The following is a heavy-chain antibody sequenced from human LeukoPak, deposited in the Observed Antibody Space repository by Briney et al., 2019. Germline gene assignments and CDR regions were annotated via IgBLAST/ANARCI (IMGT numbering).Heavy chain of an antibody. CDR2: MNPNSGNT. CDR3: ARGLGLRFLEWLPQWNYYGMDV. Sequence: ASVKVSCKASGYTFTSYDINWVRQAIGQGLEWMGWMNPNSGNTGYAQKFQGRVTMTRNTSISTAYMELSSLRSEDTAVYYCARGLGLRFLEWLPQWNYYGMDVWGQGTTVTVSS. J-gene: IGHJ6*02. CDR1: GYTFTSYD. V-gene: IGHV1-8*01. D-gene: IGHD3-3*01.